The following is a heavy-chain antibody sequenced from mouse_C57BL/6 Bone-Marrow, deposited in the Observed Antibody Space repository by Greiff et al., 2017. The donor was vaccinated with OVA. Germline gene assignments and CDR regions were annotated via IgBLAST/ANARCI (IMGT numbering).Heavy chain of an antibody. V-gene: IGHV1-81*01. Sequence: QVQLKESGAELARPGASVKLSCKASGYTFTSYGISWVKQRTGQGLEWIGEIYPRSGNTYYNEKFKGKATLTADKSSSTAYMELRSLTSEDSAVYFCARGDYTYFDYWGQGTTLTVSS. D-gene: IGHD2-12*01. CDR1: GYTFTSYG. CDR2: IYPRSGNT. CDR3: ARGDYTYFDY. J-gene: IGHJ2*01.